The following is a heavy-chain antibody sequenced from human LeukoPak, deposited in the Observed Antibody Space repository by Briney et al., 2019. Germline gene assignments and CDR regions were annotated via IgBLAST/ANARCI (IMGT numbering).Heavy chain of an antibody. Sequence: GGSLRLSCAASGFTFSSYAMSWVRQAPGKGLEWVSAVSGGGGITYYADSVKGRFTISRDSSKNTLSLQMNSLGAEDTAVYYCAKGSYYDGSGRLYFDYWGQGTLVTVSS. V-gene: IGHV3-23*01. CDR2: VSGGGGIT. CDR3: AKGSYYDGSGRLYFDY. CDR1: GFTFSSYA. J-gene: IGHJ4*02. D-gene: IGHD3-22*01.